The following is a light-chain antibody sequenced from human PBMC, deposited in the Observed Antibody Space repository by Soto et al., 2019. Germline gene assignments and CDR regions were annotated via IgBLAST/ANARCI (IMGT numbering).Light chain of an antibody. CDR2: AAF. V-gene: IGKV1-17*01. Sequence: DIQMTQSPSSLSASVGDRVTITCRASQGIRNELGWYQQKPGEAPKRLIYAAFSLQSGVPSRFSGTGFGTEFTLTISSLQPEDFATYYCLQHNSYPHTFGGGTKVESK. CDR1: QGIRNE. CDR3: LQHNSYPHT. J-gene: IGKJ4*01.